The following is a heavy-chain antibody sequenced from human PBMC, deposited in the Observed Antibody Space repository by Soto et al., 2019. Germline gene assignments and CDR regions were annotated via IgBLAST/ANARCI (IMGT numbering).Heavy chain of an antibody. CDR2: ISSSSSTI. CDR3: ARGRSSTSWKDAFDI. V-gene: IGHV3-48*01. J-gene: IGHJ3*02. Sequence: GGSLRLSCAASGFTFSSYSMNWVRQAPGKGLEWVSYISSSSSTIYYADSVKGRFTISRDNAKNSLYLQMNSLRAEDTAVYYCARGRSSTSWKDAFDIWGQGTMVTVSS. CDR1: GFTFSSYS. D-gene: IGHD2-2*01.